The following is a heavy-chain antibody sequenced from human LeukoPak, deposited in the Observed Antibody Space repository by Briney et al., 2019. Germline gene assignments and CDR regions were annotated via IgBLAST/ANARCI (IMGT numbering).Heavy chain of an antibody. CDR2: IYPGDSDT. Sequence: GESLKISCKGSGYSFTSYWIGWVRQMPGKGLEWMGIIYPGDSDTRYSPSFQGQVTTSADKSISTAYLQWSSLKASDTAMYYCARHGKMATPKIDAFDIWGQGTMVTVSS. V-gene: IGHV5-51*01. CDR3: ARHGKMATPKIDAFDI. CDR1: GYSFTSYW. D-gene: IGHD5-24*01. J-gene: IGHJ3*02.